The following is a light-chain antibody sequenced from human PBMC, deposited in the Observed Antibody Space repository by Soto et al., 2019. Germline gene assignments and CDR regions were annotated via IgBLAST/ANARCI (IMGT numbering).Light chain of an antibody. Sequence: QSALTQPASVSGSPGQSITISCTGTSSDVGGYNYVSWYQQHPGKAPKPMIYEVSNRPSGVSSRFSGSKSGNTASLTISGLQPEDEADYYCNSYTSSTTLVFGGGTKLTVL. CDR3: NSYTSSTTLV. CDR2: EVS. CDR1: SSDVGGYNY. J-gene: IGLJ2*01. V-gene: IGLV2-14*01.